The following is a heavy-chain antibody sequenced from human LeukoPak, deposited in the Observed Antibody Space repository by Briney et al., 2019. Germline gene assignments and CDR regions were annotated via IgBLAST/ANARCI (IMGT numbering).Heavy chain of an antibody. CDR1: GFXVSSNY. Sequence: PGGSLRLSCAASGFXVSSNYISWVRQVPGKGLEWVSVIYSGGRTYYADSVKGRFTISRDNSNNALYLQMHSLRTEDTALYYCASGPPFLKYFEYWGQGTLVTVSS. D-gene: IGHD3-3*01. CDR3: ASGPPFLKYFEY. V-gene: IGHV3-53*01. CDR2: IYSGGRT. J-gene: IGHJ4*02.